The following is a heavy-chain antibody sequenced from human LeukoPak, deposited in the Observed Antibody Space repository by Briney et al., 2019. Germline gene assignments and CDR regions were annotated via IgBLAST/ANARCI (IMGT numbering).Heavy chain of an antibody. J-gene: IGHJ3*02. CDR1: GFTFSSYE. Sequence: GGSLGLSCAASGFTFSSYEMNWVRQAPGKGLEWVSYISSSGSTIYYADSVKGRFTISRDNAKNSLYLQMNSLRAEDTAVYYCARDRGGRDMRAFDIWGQGTMVTVSS. D-gene: IGHD3-16*01. CDR2: ISSSGSTI. CDR3: ARDRGGRDMRAFDI. V-gene: IGHV3-48*03.